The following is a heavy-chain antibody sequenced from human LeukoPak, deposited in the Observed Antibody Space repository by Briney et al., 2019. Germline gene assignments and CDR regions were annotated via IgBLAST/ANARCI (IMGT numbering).Heavy chain of an antibody. CDR3: ARQPPQYYGMDV. D-gene: IGHD1-14*01. V-gene: IGHV4-4*07. J-gene: IGHJ6*02. Sequence: SETLSLTCTVSGGSFSNYYWSWIRQPAGKGLEWIGRIYTSGSTNYNPSVKSRVTMSVDTSNNQFSLKLASVTAADTAVYYCARQPPQYYGMDVWGQGTTVTVSS. CDR1: GGSFSNYY. CDR2: IYTSGST.